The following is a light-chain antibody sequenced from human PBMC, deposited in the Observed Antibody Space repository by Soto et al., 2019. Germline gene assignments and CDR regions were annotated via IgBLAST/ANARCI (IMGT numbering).Light chain of an antibody. Sequence: AIQMTQSPSSLSVSVGDRVTITCRASQDIRNYLGWYQQKPGKAPKLLIYGTSNLPSGVPSRFSGRGSGTDFTLTISSLQPEELAIYYCLQDYIYPYTFGQGTKLEIK. J-gene: IGKJ2*01. CDR1: QDIRNY. CDR3: LQDYIYPYT. CDR2: GTS. V-gene: IGKV1-6*01.